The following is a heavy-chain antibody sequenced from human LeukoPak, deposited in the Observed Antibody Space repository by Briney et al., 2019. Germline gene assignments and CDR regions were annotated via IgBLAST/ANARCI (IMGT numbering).Heavy chain of an antibody. D-gene: IGHD2-2*01. V-gene: IGHV3-21*01. J-gene: IGHJ5*02. CDR1: GFTFSSYS. CDR3: ARDLGYCSSTRCEKWFDP. CDR2: ISSSSSYI. Sequence: GGSLRLSCAASGFTFSSYSMNWVRQAPGKGLEWVSSISSSSSYIYYADSVKGRFTISRDNAKNTLYLQMNSLRAEDTAVYYCARDLGYCSSTRCEKWFDPWGQGTLVTVSS.